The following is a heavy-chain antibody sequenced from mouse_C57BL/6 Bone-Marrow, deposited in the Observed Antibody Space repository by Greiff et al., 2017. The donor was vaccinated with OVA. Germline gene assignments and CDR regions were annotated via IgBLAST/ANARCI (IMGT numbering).Heavy chain of an antibody. J-gene: IGHJ1*03. CDR2: ISYDGSN. CDR3: AREILRGWYFDV. V-gene: IGHV3-6*01. CDR1: GYSITSGYY. Sequence: EVKLMESGPGLVKPSQSLSLTCSVTGYSITSGYYWNWIRQFPGNKLEWMGYISYDGSNNYNPSLKNRISITRDTSKNQFFLKLNSVTTEDTATYYCAREILRGWYFDVWGTGTTVTVSS. D-gene: IGHD1-1*01.